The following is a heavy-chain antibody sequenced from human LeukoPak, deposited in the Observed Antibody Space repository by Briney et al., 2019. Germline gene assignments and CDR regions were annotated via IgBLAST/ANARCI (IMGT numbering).Heavy chain of an antibody. D-gene: IGHD4-17*01. CDR3: ARYGDPSLDPYYYYGMDV. J-gene: IGHJ6*02. V-gene: IGHV3-21*01. CDR2: ISSSSGYI. CDR1: GFTFSSYS. Sequence: GGSLRLSCAASGFTFSSYSMNWVRQAPGKGLEWVSSISSSSGYIYYADSVKGRFTISRDNAKNSLYLQMNSLRAEDTAVYYCARYGDPSLDPYYYYGMDVWGQGTTVTVSS.